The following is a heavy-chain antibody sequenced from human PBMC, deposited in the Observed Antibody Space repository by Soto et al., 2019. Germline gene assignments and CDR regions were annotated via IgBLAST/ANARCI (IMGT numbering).Heavy chain of an antibody. CDR2: SNHSGST. D-gene: IGHD3-10*01. CDR3: ARCHYYGSGSYVDY. V-gene: IGHV4-34*01. Sequence: QVQLQQWGAGLLKPSETLSLTCAVYGGSFSGYYWSWIRQHPGKGLEWIGESNHSGSTNYNPSLKSRVTISVDTSKNQFSLKLSSVTAADTAVYYCARCHYYGSGSYVDYWGQGTLVTVSS. J-gene: IGHJ4*02. CDR1: GGSFSGYY.